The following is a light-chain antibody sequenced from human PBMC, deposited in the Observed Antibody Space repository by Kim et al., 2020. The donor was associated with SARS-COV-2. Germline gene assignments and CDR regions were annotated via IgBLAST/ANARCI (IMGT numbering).Light chain of an antibody. CDR1: KLGDKY. Sequence: ELTQPPSVSVSPGQTASITCPGDKLGDKYACWYQQKPGQSPVLVIYQDNKRPSGIPERFSGSNSGNTATLTISGTQAMAEADYYCQAWDSSTAVIGGG. CDR2: QDN. J-gene: IGLJ2*01. V-gene: IGLV3-1*01. CDR3: QAWDSSTAV.